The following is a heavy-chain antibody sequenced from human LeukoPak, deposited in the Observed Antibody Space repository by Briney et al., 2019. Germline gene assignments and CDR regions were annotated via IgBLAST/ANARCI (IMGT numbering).Heavy chain of an antibody. CDR1: GFTFSSYS. CDR2: ISSSSSYI. D-gene: IGHD2-2*02. Sequence: GGSLRLSCAASGFTFSSYSMNGVRQAPGKGMEWVSSISSSSSYIYYAHSVKGLLTISRENAKTSLYLQMNSLRAEDTAVYYCGRDGGGGVVPAAIWGYYYYGMDVWGQGTTVTVSS. J-gene: IGHJ6*02. V-gene: IGHV3-21*01. CDR3: GRDGGGGVVPAAIWGYYYYGMDV.